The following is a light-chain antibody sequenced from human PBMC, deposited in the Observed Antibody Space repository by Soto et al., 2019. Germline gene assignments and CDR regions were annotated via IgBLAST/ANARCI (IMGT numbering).Light chain of an antibody. CDR1: QNINSW. CDR3: QQLNSYPQT. CDR2: PAS. Sequence: DIQLTPSPSTLSASVGARVTITCRASQNINSWLAWYQQKPGKAPKLLIYPASTLQSGVPSRFSGSGSGPDFTLTISSLQPEDSATYFCQQLNSYPQTFGQGTRLEIK. V-gene: IGKV1-5*01. J-gene: IGKJ5*01.